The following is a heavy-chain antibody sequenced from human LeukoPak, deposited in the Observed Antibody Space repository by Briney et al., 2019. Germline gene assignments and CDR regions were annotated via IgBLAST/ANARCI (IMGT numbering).Heavy chain of an antibody. CDR3: ARSLGGYSGYYYYGMDV. CDR2: IYYSGST. CDR1: GASISKDY. J-gene: IGHJ6*02. Sequence: SETLSLTCTVSGASISKDYWAWIRQPPGKGLEWIGYIYYSGSTNYNPSLKSRVTISVDTSKNQFSLKLSSVTAADTAVYYCARSLGGYSGYYYYGMDVWGQGTTVTVSS. D-gene: IGHD1-26*01. V-gene: IGHV4-59*08.